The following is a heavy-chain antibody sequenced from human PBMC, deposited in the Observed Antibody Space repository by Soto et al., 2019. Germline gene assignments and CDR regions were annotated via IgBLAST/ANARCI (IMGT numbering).Heavy chain of an antibody. D-gene: IGHD5-12*01. CDR3: ARAAYKYSGYDLAFDI. Sequence: QVQLVESGGGVVQPGRSLRLSCAASGFSFSNYGMHWVRQAPGKGLEWVAVVWYDGSSKYYADSVKGRFTISRDNFKNTLYLQMNGVRAEDTAVYYCARAAYKYSGYDLAFDIWGQGTMVTVSS. V-gene: IGHV3-33*01. CDR2: VWYDGSSK. CDR1: GFSFSNYG. J-gene: IGHJ3*02.